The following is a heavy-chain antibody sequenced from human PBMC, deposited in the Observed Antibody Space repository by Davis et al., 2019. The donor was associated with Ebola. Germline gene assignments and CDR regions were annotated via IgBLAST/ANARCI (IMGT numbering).Heavy chain of an antibody. CDR1: GFTFSSYA. Sequence: GESLKISCAASGFTFSSYAMSWVRQAPGKGLEWVSSISGSGTSTYYADSGKGRFTISRDNSKNTLYLQMNSLRAEDTAIYYCAKGSLYGSRSITAGVDVWGQGTTVTVSS. CDR3: AKGSLYGSRSITAGVDV. J-gene: IGHJ6*02. V-gene: IGHV3-23*01. CDR2: ISGSGTST. D-gene: IGHD4-17*01.